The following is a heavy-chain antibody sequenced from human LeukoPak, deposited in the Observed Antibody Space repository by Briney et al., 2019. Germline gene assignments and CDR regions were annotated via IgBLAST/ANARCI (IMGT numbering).Heavy chain of an antibody. CDR3: ARGDPYYYDSSGQESALDY. CDR1: GGSISSGDYY. D-gene: IGHD3-22*01. CDR2: IYCSGST. V-gene: IGHV4-30-4*01. J-gene: IGHJ4*02. Sequence: SETLSLTCTVSGGSISSGDYYWSWIRQPPGKGLEWIGYIYCSGSTYYNPSLKSRVTISVDTSKNQFSLKLSSVTAADTAVYYCARGDPYYYDSSGQESALDYWGQGTLVTVSS.